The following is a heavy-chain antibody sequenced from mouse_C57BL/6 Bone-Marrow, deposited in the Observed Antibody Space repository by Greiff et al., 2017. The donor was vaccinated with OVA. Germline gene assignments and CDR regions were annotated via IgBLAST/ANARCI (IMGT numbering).Heavy chain of an antibody. CDR3: TTADSSGYGAD. Sequence: VQLQPPGAELVRPGASVKLSCTASGFTLPDDYMPWVKQRPEQGLEWIGWLDPENGDPDYASKFQGKATLTADTSSNTASLQRSSLTSEDTAVYYCTTADSSGYGADWGQGTLGTVSA. V-gene: IGHV14-4*01. D-gene: IGHD3-2*02. CDR1: GFTLPDDY. J-gene: IGHJ3*01. CDR2: LDPENGDP.